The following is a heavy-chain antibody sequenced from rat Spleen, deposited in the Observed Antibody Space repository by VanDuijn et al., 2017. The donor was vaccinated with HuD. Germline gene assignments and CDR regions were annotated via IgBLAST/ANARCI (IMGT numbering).Heavy chain of an antibody. CDR2: LSYDGRST. V-gene: IGHV5-29*01. J-gene: IGHJ2*01. CDR3: ARHRPFYYRVSFDY. CDR1: GFTFSDYG. D-gene: IGHD1-1*01. Sequence: EVQLVESGGGLVQPGRSLKLSCAASGFTFSDYGLAWVRQAPTKGLEWVATLSYDGRSTYDRDSVKGRFTISRDNAKSTLYLQMDSLRSEDTATYYCARHRPFYYRVSFDYWGQGVMVTVSS.